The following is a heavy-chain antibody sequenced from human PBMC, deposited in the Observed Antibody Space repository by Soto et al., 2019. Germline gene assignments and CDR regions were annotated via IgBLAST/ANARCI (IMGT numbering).Heavy chain of an antibody. Sequence: EVQLLESGGGLVQPGGSLRLSCAASGFTFSSYAMSWVRQAPGKGLEWVSAISGSGGSTYYADYVKGRFTISRDNSKNTLYLQMNSMRAEDTAVYYCEKVNWNYYYYVMDVWGQVTTGTVSS. CDR2: ISGSGGST. J-gene: IGHJ6*02. D-gene: IGHD1-20*01. V-gene: IGHV3-23*01. CDR3: EKVNWNYYYYVMDV. CDR1: GFTFSSYA.